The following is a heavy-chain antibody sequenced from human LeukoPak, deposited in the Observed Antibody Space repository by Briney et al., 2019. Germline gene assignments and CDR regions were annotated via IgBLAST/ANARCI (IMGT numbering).Heavy chain of an antibody. V-gene: IGHV4-34*01. Sequence: PSETLSLTCAVYGGSFSGYYWSWIRQPPGKGLEWIGEINHSGSTNYNPSLKSRVTISVDTSKNQFSLKLSSVTAADTAVYYCARGRRNFDYWGQETLVTVSS. CDR1: GGSFSGYY. J-gene: IGHJ4*02. CDR2: INHSGST. CDR3: ARGRRNFDY.